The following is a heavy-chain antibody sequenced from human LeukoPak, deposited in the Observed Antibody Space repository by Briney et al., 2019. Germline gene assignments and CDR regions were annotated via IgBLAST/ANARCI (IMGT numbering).Heavy chain of an antibody. CDR3: ARVSIAVATHDY. Sequence: SETLSLTCTVSGDSINSRSYYWGWIRQPPGTGLEWIGSIYYSGSTYYNPSLKSRVTISVDTSKNQFSLKLSSVTAADTAVYYCARVSIAVATHDYWGQGTLVTVSS. V-gene: IGHV4-39*01. D-gene: IGHD6-19*01. CDR1: GDSINSRSYY. J-gene: IGHJ4*02. CDR2: IYYSGST.